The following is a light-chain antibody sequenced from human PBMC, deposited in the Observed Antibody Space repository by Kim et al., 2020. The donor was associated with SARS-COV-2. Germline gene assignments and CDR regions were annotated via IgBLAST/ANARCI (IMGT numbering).Light chain of an antibody. Sequence: VSPGERATLSCRAGQSVSTNYLAWYQHKPGQAPRLLIYAASRRATGIPDRFSGSGSGTDFTLTMSRLEPEDFALYYCQQYSGSATFGQGTKVDIK. V-gene: IGKV3-20*01. CDR2: AAS. CDR3: QQYSGSAT. J-gene: IGKJ1*01. CDR1: QSVSTNY.